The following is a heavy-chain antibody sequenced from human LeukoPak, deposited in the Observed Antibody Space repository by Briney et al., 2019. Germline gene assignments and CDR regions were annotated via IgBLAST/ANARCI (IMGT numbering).Heavy chain of an antibody. CDR3: SSAHGGLLDH. D-gene: IGHD3-16*01. CDR2: ISSNADTI. Sequence: GGSLRLSGAASGFAFSSYEMNWVRQAPGKEREWVSYISSNADTIYYADSVKGRFTIARDTAKKSLYMQMHSLRAEDTAVSYCSSAHGGLLDHWGQGNPVTVSS. CDR1: GFAFSSYE. V-gene: IGHV3-48*03. J-gene: IGHJ4*02.